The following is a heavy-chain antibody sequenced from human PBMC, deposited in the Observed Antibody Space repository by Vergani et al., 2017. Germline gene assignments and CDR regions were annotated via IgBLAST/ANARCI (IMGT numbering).Heavy chain of an antibody. D-gene: IGHD2-8*01. V-gene: IGHV4-59*01. J-gene: IGHJ6*02. CDR3: ARLNRMYAISNYYYHSLDV. CDR2: IYYTGST. Sequence: QVQLQESGPGLVKPSETLSLTCTVSGDSFSSFYWSWIRQPPGKGLEWIGYIYYTGSTNYNPSLKSRVTISIDTSGNQFSLKLTSVTAADTAVYYCARLNRMYAISNYYYHSLDVWGQGTTVTVSS. CDR1: GDSFSSFY.